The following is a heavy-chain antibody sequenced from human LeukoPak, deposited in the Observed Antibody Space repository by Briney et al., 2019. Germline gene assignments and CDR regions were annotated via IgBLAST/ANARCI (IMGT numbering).Heavy chain of an antibody. Sequence: GGSLRLSCAASGFTFSNAWMSWVRQAPGKGLEWVGHIKSKTDGGTTDYAAPVKGRFTISRDDSENTLYLQLNSLKTEDTAVYFCSRQQLVFDDWGQGTLVTVSS. CDR3: SRQQLVFDD. CDR2: IKSKTDGGTT. J-gene: IGHJ4*02. V-gene: IGHV3-15*01. CDR1: GFTFSNAW. D-gene: IGHD6-13*01.